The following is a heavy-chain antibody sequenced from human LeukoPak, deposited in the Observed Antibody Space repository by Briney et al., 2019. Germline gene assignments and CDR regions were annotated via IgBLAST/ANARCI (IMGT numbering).Heavy chain of an antibody. CDR3: AREFDDGSPRFDY. D-gene: IGHD1-1*01. CDR1: GYTFTGYY. CDR2: INPHSGVT. V-gene: IGHV1-2*02. Sequence: ASVKVSCKASGYTFTGYYMHWMRQAPGHGLEWMGWINPHSGVTNYAQAFQGRVTMTRDTSISTAYMDLSGLRSDDTAVYYCAREFDDGSPRFDYWGHGTLLTVSS. J-gene: IGHJ4*01.